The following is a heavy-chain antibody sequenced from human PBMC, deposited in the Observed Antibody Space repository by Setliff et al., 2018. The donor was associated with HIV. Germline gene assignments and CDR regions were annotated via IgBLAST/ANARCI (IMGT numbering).Heavy chain of an antibody. Sequence: PSETLSLTCTVSGDSITSGGYSWTWIRQPPGKALEWVGYIYYSGRTSHSGSTYYNPSVASRITISGDTSKNQFSLKLTSVTAAGTAIYYCARENGWLFGWFDPWGQGTPVTVSS. CDR1: GDSITSGGYS. CDR3: ARENGWLFGWFDP. D-gene: IGHD3-22*01. J-gene: IGHJ5*02. V-gene: IGHV4-30-4*08. CDR2: IYYSGRTSHSGST.